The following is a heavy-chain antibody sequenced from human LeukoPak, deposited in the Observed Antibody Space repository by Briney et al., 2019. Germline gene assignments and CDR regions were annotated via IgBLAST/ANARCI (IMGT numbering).Heavy chain of an antibody. Sequence: SGGSLRLSCAASGFTFSSYWMSWVRQAPGKGLEWVSFIHSDGGNKYNADSVKGRFTISRDNSQNTLYLQINSLRPEDTGLYYCAKSTFSYGSGPYRTLDYWGQGTLVTVSS. J-gene: IGHJ4*02. CDR2: IHSDGGNK. CDR1: GFTFSSYW. V-gene: IGHV3-30*02. CDR3: AKSTFSYGSGPYRTLDY. D-gene: IGHD3-10*01.